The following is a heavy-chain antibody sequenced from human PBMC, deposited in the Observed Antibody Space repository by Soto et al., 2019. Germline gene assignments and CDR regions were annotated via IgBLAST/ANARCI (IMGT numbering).Heavy chain of an antibody. Sequence: GGSLRLSRAASGFTFSRCAMQWVRQAPGKGLEWVAVMSYDGPNDYYVDSVKGRFTISRDNSKNTLFLQINSLRAEDTAVYYCGKDLHHSSGYFFTVRLNAMDVWGQGTTVTVSS. J-gene: IGHJ6*01. D-gene: IGHD3-22*01. CDR2: MSYDGPND. CDR3: GKDLHHSSGYFFTVRLNAMDV. V-gene: IGHV3-30*18. CDR1: GFTFSRCA.